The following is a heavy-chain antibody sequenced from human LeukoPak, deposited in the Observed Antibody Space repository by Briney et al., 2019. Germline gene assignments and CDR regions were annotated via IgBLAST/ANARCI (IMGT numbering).Heavy chain of an antibody. CDR3: ARGGGLDA. CDR2: INHNGNVN. J-gene: IGHJ6*02. D-gene: IGHD3-16*01. Sequence: GGSLRLSCAASGFTFSIYAMSWVRQAPGKGLEWVASINHNGNVNYYVDSVKGRFTISRDNAKNSLYLQMSNLRAEDTAVYFCARGGGLDAWGQGATVTVSS. CDR1: GFTFSIYA. V-gene: IGHV3-7*03.